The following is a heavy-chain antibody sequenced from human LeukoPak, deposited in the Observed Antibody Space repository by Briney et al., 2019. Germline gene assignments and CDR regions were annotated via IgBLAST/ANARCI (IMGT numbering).Heavy chain of an antibody. V-gene: IGHV4-59*01. D-gene: IGHD6-19*01. CDR1: GGSFSGYY. J-gene: IGHJ3*02. CDR3: ARYSSGWYSGSSAFDI. Sequence: KPSETLSLTCAVYGGSFSGYYWSWIRQPPGKGLEWIGYIYYSGSTNYNPSLKSRVTISVDTSKNQFSLKLSSVTAADTAVYYCARYSSGWYSGSSAFDIWGQGTMITVSS. CDR2: IYYSGST.